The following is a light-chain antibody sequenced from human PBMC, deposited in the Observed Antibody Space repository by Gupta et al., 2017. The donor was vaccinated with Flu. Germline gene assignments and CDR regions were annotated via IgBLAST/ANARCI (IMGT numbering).Light chain of an antibody. Sequence: PSSLSPSVGDRVTSTCRASQTISTYLNWYQQKPGKAPQLLIYAASSLQSGVPSRFSGSGSGTDFTLTISRLQPEDFATYYCQQTNSTPHTFGQGTKLEIK. V-gene: IGKV1-39*01. CDR1: QTISTY. CDR3: QQTNSTPHT. J-gene: IGKJ2*01. CDR2: AAS.